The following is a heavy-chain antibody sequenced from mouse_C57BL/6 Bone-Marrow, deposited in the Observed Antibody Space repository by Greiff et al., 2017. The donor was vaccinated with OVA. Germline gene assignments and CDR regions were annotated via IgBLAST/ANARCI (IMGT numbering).Heavy chain of an antibody. CDR2: ISDGGSYT. CDR1: GFTFSSYA. Sequence: DVMLVESGGGLVKPGGSLKLSCAASGFTFSSYAMSWVRQTPEKRLEWVATISDGGSYTYYPDNVKGRFTISRDNAKNNLYLQMSHLKSEDTAMYYCARKRYYFDYWGQGTTLTVSS. CDR3: ARKRYYFDY. J-gene: IGHJ2*01. V-gene: IGHV5-4*03.